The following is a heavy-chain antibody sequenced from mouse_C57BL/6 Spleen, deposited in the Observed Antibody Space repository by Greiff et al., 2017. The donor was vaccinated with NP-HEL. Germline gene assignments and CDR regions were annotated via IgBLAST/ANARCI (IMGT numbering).Heavy chain of an antibody. J-gene: IGHJ1*03. CDR3: GRRGGSSYRWYFDV. CDR2: IDPSDSYT. Sequence: QVQLQQPGAELVRPGTSVKLSCKASGYTFTSYWMHWVKQRPGQGLEWIGVIDPSDSYTNYNQKFKGKATLTVDTSSSTAYMQLSSLTSEDSAVYYCGRRGGSSYRWYFDVWGTGTTVTVSS. D-gene: IGHD1-1*01. CDR1: GYTFTSYW. V-gene: IGHV1-59*01.